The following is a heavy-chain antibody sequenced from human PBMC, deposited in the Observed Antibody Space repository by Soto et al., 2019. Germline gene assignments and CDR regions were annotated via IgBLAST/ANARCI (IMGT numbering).Heavy chain of an antibody. CDR1: GFTFYRYA. V-gene: IGHV3-23*01. D-gene: IGHD3-10*01. J-gene: IGHJ4*02. CDR2: ISDNGRST. Sequence: EVQLLESWGDLAQPGGSLRLSCAASGFTFYRYAMSWVRQAPGKGLEWVSGISDNGRSTYYADSVKGRFTVSRDNSKNTLYLQMNSLRAEDTAVYWCAYTSGAYLGNQQNWGQGTLVTVSS. CDR3: AYTSGAYLGNQQN.